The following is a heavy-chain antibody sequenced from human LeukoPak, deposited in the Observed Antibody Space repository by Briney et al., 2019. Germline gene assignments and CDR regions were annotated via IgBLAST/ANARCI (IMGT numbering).Heavy chain of an antibody. CDR2: ISGSGGST. J-gene: IGHJ6*02. V-gene: IGHV3-23*01. CDR1: GFTFSSYA. CDR3: AKSPSSRNRYFYYYYGMDV. D-gene: IGHD6-13*01. Sequence: TGGSLRLSCAASGFTFSSYAMSWVRQAPGKGLEWVSAISGSGGSTYYADSVKGRFTISRDNSKNTLYLQMNSLRAEDTAVYYCAKSPSSRNRYFYYYYGMDVWGQGTTVTVPS.